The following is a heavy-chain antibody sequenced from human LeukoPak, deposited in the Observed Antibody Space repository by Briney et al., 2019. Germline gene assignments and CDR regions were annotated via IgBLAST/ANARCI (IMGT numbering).Heavy chain of an antibody. J-gene: IGHJ4*02. CDR2: IRSDGSNK. CDR1: GFTFSSYG. V-gene: IGHV3-30*02. CDR3: ATGAYCDH. Sequence: GGSLRLSCAASGFTFSSYGMHWVRQAPGKGLEWVAFIRSDGSNKYSADSVKGRFTISRDNSENTLYLQMNGLRAEDTAIYFCATGAYCDHWGQGTLVTVSS.